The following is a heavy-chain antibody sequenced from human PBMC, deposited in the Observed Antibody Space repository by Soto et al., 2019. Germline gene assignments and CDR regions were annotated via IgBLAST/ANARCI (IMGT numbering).Heavy chain of an antibody. J-gene: IGHJ5*02. Sequence: QLLQSGGGLVQPGGSLTLSCAASGFTFGTTDMSWVRQAPGEGLEWVSTIDGSGGITYYADSVKGRFTISRDNSRNTWYLQIISLRGDDTALYYCVKNSGWFNTWGQGALVTVSS. CDR1: GFTFGTTD. V-gene: IGHV3-23*01. CDR3: VKNSGWFNT. CDR2: IDGSGGIT. D-gene: IGHD3-10*01.